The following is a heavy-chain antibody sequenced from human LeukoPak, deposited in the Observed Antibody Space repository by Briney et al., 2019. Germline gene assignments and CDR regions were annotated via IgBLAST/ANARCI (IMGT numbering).Heavy chain of an antibody. D-gene: IGHD3-22*01. Sequence: PAETLSQTFTVSGGSISRGSYHWAWIRQPPGKGLEWLGNIYYTGGTYYNPSLKSRVTRSVDTSKNQFSLKLSSVTAADTAVYYCARGSREAGQYYDSSGYSDYWGQGTLVTVSS. CDR3: ARGSREAGQYYDSSGYSDY. V-gene: IGHV4-39*07. CDR2: IYYTGGT. J-gene: IGHJ4*02. CDR1: GGSISRGSYH.